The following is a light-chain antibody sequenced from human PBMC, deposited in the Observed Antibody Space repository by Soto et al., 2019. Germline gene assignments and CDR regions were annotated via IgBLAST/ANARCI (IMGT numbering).Light chain of an antibody. CDR1: SSDVAGYNY. Sequence: QSALTQPASVSASPGQSITISCTGTSSDVAGYNYVSWYQQHPCKAPKLMISDVSNRPSGVSNRFSGSKSGNTASLTISGLQAEVEEEYYCSSYTSSCTGPGVFGSGSKFTVL. J-gene: IGLJ1*01. CDR3: SSYTSSCTGPGV. CDR2: DVS. V-gene: IGLV2-14*01.